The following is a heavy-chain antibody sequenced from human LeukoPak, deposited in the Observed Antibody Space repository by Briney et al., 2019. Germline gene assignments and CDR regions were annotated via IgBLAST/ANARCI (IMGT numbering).Heavy chain of an antibody. V-gene: IGHV1-18*01. CDR2: ISAYNGNT. Sequence: ASVKVSCKASGYTFTSYGISWVRQAPGQGLEWMGWISAYNGNTNYAQKLQGRVTMTTDTSTSTAYMELRSLRSDDTAVYYCARDLVDYYDSSGYYYVGYFQHWGQGTLVTVSS. J-gene: IGHJ1*01. CDR1: GYTFTSYG. D-gene: IGHD3-22*01. CDR3: ARDLVDYYDSSGYYYVGYFQH.